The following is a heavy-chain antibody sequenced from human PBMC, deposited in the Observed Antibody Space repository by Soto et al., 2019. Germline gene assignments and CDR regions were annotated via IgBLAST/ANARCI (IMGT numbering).Heavy chain of an antibody. CDR2: TSAYNGNT. Sequence: ASVKVSCKASRYTFTSYVISWVRQAPGQGLEWMGWTSAYNGNTNYAQKLQGRVTMTTDTSTSIAYMELRSLRSDDTAVYYCARGGYCTNGVCYMPLDYWGQGTLVTVSS. J-gene: IGHJ4*02. CDR3: ARGGYCTNGVCYMPLDY. V-gene: IGHV1-18*01. D-gene: IGHD2-8*01. CDR1: RYTFTSYV.